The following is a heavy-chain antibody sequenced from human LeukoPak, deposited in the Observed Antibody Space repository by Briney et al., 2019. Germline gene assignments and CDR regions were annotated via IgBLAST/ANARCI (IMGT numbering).Heavy chain of an antibody. CDR1: GFTFNNYI. J-gene: IGHJ4*02. CDR3: ARAVLGYSWVYDY. V-gene: IGHV3-48*02. CDR2: ISSGSGTM. Sequence: GGSLRLSCAACGFTFNNYIMTWGRQAPGRGVEWVSYISSGSGTMYYADSVKGSFTISTDHAKKSLHLQMNSLRDEDTAVYYCARAVLGYSWVYDYWGQGTLVTVSS. D-gene: IGHD5-18*01.